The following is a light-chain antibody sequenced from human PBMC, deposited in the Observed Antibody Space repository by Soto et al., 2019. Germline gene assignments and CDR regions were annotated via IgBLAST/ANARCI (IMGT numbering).Light chain of an antibody. CDR2: GAT. CDR1: QSLSSNA. CDR3: HQYGSSPWT. Sequence: EIVLTQSPGTLSLSPGERATLSCRAGQSLSSNALAWYQQKGGQAPRLLVLGATNRATGIPDRFTGSGSGADFTLTITRLERDGFAVYYCHQYGSSPWTFGQGTKLEIK. V-gene: IGKV3-20*01. J-gene: IGKJ1*01.